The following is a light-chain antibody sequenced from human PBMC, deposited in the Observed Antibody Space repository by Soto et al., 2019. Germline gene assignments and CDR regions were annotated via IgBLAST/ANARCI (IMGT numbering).Light chain of an antibody. V-gene: IGKV1-5*01. CDR1: QNIVNW. CDR2: GAS. J-gene: IGKJ5*01. Sequence: IQIIQSPSTLSVSVGDRVTITCRASQNIVNWLAWFQQKPGKAPKILIYGASTLQDGVPSRFRGSGSGTEFTLTITNLQPGDFATYYCQQYNTYSATFGQGTRLEIK. CDR3: QQYNTYSAT.